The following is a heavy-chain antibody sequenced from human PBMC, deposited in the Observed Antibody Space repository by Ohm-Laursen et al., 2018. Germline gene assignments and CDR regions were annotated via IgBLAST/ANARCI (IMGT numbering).Heavy chain of an antibody. CDR2: IYYSGGT. CDR3: AREKSGPRVTNAFDI. Sequence: SETLSLTCTVSGGSVSSGSYYWSWIRQPPGKGLEWIGYIYYSGGTNYNPSLKSRVTISVDTSKNQFSLKLSSVTAADTAVYYCAREKSGPRVTNAFDIWGQGTMVTVSS. V-gene: IGHV4-61*01. J-gene: IGHJ3*02. D-gene: IGHD2-15*01. CDR1: GGSVSSGSYY.